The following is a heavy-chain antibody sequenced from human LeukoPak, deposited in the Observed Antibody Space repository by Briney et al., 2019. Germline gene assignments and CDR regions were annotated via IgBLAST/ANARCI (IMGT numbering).Heavy chain of an antibody. CDR3: AKDGGKFDYYSLFMDV. CDR2: IKQDGSEK. V-gene: IGHV3-7*03. J-gene: IGHJ6*03. Sequence: PGGSLRLSCAASGFPFSTFWMSWVRQAPGKGLEWVAKIKQDGSEKYYVDSVKGRFTISRDKAKNSLYLQMNSLRADDTAVYYCAKDGGKFDYYSLFMDVWGKGTTVTISS. CDR1: GFPFSTFW. D-gene: IGHD3-10*01.